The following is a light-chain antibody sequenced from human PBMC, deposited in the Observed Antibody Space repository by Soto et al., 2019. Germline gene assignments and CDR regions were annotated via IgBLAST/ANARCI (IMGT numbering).Light chain of an antibody. CDR1: QRVSSSY. CDR2: GAS. CDR3: QQYGSSPLVT. V-gene: IGKV3-20*01. J-gene: IGKJ5*01. Sequence: EIVLTQSPGTLSLSPGERATLSCRASQRVSSSYLAWYQQKPGQAPRLIIYGASSRATGITDRFSGSGSRTDFTLTISGLEPEEFAVYYCQQYGSSPLVTVGQGTRLEIK.